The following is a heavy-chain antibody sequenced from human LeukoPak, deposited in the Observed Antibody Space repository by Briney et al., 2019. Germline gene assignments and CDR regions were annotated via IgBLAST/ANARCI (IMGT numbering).Heavy chain of an antibody. D-gene: IGHD6-19*01. CDR1: GYNFTSYW. V-gene: IGHV5-51*01. J-gene: IGHJ5*02. CDR3: ARRGGYSSGLNWFDP. Sequence: HGESLQISCKGSGYNFTSYWIGWVRQLPGKGLEWMGTIYPGDSDTRYSPSFQGQVTISADKSISTAYLQWSSLKASDTAMYYCARRGGYSSGLNWFDPWGQGTLVTVSS. CDR2: IYPGDSDT.